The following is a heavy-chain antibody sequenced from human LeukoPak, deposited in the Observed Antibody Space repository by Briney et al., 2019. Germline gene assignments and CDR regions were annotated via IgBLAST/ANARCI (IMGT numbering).Heavy chain of an antibody. D-gene: IGHD3-10*01. CDR2: ISPSGGST. J-gene: IGHJ4*02. CDR1: GYTFTSNY. V-gene: IGHV1-46*01. Sequence: GASVKVSCKAFGYTFTSNYMHWVRQAPGQGPEWMGVISPSGGSTTYAQKFQGRVTLTRDMSTSTDYLELSSLRSDDTAVYYCARDLGSGSYDRNWGQGTLVTVSS. CDR3: ARDLGSGSYDRN.